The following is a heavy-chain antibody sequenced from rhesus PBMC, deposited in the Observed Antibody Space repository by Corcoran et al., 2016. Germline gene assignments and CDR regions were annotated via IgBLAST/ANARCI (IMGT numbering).Heavy chain of an antibody. CDR1: GGSISDDYY. CDR3: ARQIFWTGLDS. J-gene: IGHJ4*01. CDR2: IYGSGGGT. Sequence: QVQLQESGPGLVKPSETLSLTCAVSGGSISDDYYWSWIRQPPGKGLEWIGYIYGSGGGTNYNPSLKNRVTISIDTSKNQFSLKLSSVTAAVTAVYYCARQIFWTGLDSWGQGVLVTVSS. V-gene: IGHV4-106*01. D-gene: IGHD3-3*01.